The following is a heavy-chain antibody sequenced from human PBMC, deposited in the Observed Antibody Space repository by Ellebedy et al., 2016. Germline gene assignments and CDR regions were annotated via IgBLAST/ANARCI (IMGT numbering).Heavy chain of an antibody. CDR2: ISYDGSNK. CDR1: GFTFSSYA. V-gene: IGHV3-30-3*01. CDR3: ARGGHSPMIVVVIDY. J-gene: IGHJ4*02. Sequence: GESLKISCAASGFTFSSYAMHWVRQAPGKGLEWVAVISYDGSNKYYADSVKGRFTISRDNSKNTLYLQMNSLRAEDTAVYYCARGGHSPMIVVVIDYWGQGTLVTVSS. D-gene: IGHD3-22*01.